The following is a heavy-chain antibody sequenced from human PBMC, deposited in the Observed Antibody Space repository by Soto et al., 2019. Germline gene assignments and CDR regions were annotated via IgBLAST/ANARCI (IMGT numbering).Heavy chain of an antibody. CDR3: AKNGQPPYYYYGMDV. Sequence: QGQLVQSGPEVKKPGASVKVSCKTSGYTFSRYCISWVRQAPGQGLKWMGWISGYNGDTNYAQKVQGRVTMTIDTYTYTAYMELRSLTSDDTAIYYCAKNGQPPYYYYGMDVWGQGTTVTVSS. D-gene: IGHD2-8*01. V-gene: IGHV1-18*01. J-gene: IGHJ6*02. CDR1: GYTFSRYC. CDR2: ISGYNGDT.